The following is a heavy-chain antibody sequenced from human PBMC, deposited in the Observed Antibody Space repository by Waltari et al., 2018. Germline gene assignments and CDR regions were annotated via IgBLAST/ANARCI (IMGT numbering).Heavy chain of an antibody. D-gene: IGHD3-10*01. J-gene: IGHJ4*02. Sequence: EVQVMESGGGLVQPGGSLKLSCAASGFLFSASGIHWVRQASGKGLEGVGRSRSKANGFATAYAEAVKGRFTISRDDSENTAYLEMNSLKIEDTAVYYCIRVDYYVSGTYAVDNWGQGTLVTVSS. V-gene: IGHV3-73*02. CDR3: IRVDYYVSGTYAVDN. CDR1: GFLFSASG. CDR2: SRSKANGFAT.